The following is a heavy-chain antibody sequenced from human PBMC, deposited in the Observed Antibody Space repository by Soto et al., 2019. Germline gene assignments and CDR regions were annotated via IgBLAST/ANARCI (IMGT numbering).Heavy chain of an antibody. Sequence: GASVKVSCKTSNYTFTSFGISWLRQAPGQGLEWMGWISGYNGNTKYAQRFQGRVTMTTDTSTSTAYMELRSLRSGDTAVYYCARIATSSSWYGGRAFDIWGQGTMVTVSS. J-gene: IGHJ3*02. D-gene: IGHD6-13*01. CDR1: NYTFTSFG. V-gene: IGHV1-18*01. CDR2: ISGYNGNT. CDR3: ARIATSSSWYGGRAFDI.